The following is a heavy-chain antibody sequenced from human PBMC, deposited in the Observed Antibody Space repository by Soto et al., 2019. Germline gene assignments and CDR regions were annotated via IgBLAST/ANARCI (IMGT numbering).Heavy chain of an antibody. CDR2: ISYDGGYR. CDR1: GLTFSSYG. V-gene: IGHV3-30*18. CDR3: AKGLRLQDIYYYYGMDV. J-gene: IGHJ6*02. D-gene: IGHD4-4*01. Sequence: QVQLVESGGGVVQPGRSLRLSCAASGLTFSSYGMHWVRQAPGKGLEWVAAISYDGGYRYYADSMKGRFTISRDNSKNTLYLQMIRLRAEDTAVYYCAKGLRLQDIYYYYGMDVWGQGTTVTVSS.